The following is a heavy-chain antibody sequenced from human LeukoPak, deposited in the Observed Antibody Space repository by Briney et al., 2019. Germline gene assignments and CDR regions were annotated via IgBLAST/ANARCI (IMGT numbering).Heavy chain of an antibody. Sequence: SVTVSCTASGGTYSIYAISWVRQAPGQGLEWMGGIIPIFGTANYAQKFQGRVTITADESTSTAYMELSSLRSEDTAVYYCALAARSWFDPWGQGTLVTVSS. J-gene: IGHJ5*02. D-gene: IGHD2-15*01. V-gene: IGHV1-69*13. CDR1: GGTYSIYA. CDR3: ALAARSWFDP. CDR2: IIPIFGTA.